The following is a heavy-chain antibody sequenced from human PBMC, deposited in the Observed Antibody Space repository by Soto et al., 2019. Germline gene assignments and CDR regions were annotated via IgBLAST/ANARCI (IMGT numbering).Heavy chain of an antibody. J-gene: IGHJ4*02. V-gene: IGHV3-23*01. CDR3: ANCDCNGGRCYYFAH. D-gene: IGHD2-15*01. Sequence: EVQLLESGGGLVQPGGSLRLSCAASGFPFSSYAMSWVRQAPGKGLEWVSAITGGETKTYYADSVKGRFTISRDDSENTLYLQMNRLRADDTAMYYCANCDCNGGRCYYFAHWGQGALVTVSS. CDR1: GFPFSSYA. CDR2: ITGGETKT.